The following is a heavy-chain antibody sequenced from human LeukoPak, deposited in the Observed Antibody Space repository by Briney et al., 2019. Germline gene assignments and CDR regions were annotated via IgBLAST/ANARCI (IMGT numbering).Heavy chain of an antibody. CDR1: GFTFSSYA. CDR2: ISGSGGSK. J-gene: IGHJ4*02. V-gene: IGHV3-23*01. D-gene: IGHD2-8*01. CDR3: AKGQMVYAMIISFDY. Sequence: GGSLRLSCAASGFTFSSYAMSWVRQAPGKGLEWVSAISGSGGSKYYADSVKGRFTISRDNSKNTLYLQMNSLRAEDTAVYYCAKGQMVYAMIISFDYWGQGTLVTVSS.